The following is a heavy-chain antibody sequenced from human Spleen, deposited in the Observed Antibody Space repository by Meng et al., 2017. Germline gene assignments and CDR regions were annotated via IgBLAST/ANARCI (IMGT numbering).Heavy chain of an antibody. J-gene: IGHJ3*02. D-gene: IGHD3-22*01. V-gene: IGHV1-2*02. CDR3: ADTYYYDSSGYYWDDAFDI. Sequence: ASVKVSCKASGYNFIAYWLYWVRQAPGQGLDWIGYIKPDDGYTKYAQKFLGRVTVTRDTSTSTAYMEMNSLTYDDTAVYYCADTYYYDSSGYYWDDAFDIWGQGTMVTVSS. CDR2: IKPDDGYT. CDR1: GYNFIAYW.